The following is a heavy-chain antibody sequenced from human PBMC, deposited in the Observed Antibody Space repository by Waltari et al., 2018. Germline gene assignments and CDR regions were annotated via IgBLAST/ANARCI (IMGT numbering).Heavy chain of an antibody. D-gene: IGHD2-2*01. CDR1: GDSISGNYW. J-gene: IGHJ4*02. CDR3: AGDRAIGLFFDY. Sequence: GTLSLTCAVSGDSISGNYWWSWVRQSPEKGLEWIGQVHHSGKTHYNPSLQSRVAISVDKPKNQFSLNLNSVTAADTAIYYCAGDRAIGLFFDYWGRGTLVTVSS. CDR2: VHHSGKT. V-gene: IGHV4-4*02.